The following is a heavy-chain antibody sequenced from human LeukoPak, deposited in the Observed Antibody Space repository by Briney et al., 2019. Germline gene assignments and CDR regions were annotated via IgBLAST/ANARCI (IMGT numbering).Heavy chain of an antibody. CDR3: AEGLYSSGCFSGDFCY. J-gene: IGHJ4*02. CDR2: ISGSGGST. D-gene: IGHD6-19*01. V-gene: IGHV3-23*01. Sequence: PGGSLRLSCAASGFTFSSYAMSWVRQAPGKGLEWVSAISGSGGSTYYADSVKGRFTISRDNSKNTLYLQMNSLRAEDTALYYCAEGLYSSGCFSGDFCYWGQGTLVTVSS. CDR1: GFTFSSYA.